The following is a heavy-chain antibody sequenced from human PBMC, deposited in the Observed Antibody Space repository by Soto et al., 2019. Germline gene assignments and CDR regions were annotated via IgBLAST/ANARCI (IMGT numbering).Heavy chain of an antibody. J-gene: IGHJ4*02. CDR3: VKPSRYVAFDY. CDR2: INSDGSTT. CDR1: GFTFSTYW. D-gene: IGHD3-16*01. V-gene: IGHV3-74*01. Sequence: EVQLVESGGGLGQPGGSLTVSCAASGFTFSTYWMHWVRQVPGKGLVWVSRINSDGSTTHYADSVKGRFTISRDNAKNTLSLQMNSLTAEDTAVYYGVKPSRYVAFDYWGQGTLVTVSS.